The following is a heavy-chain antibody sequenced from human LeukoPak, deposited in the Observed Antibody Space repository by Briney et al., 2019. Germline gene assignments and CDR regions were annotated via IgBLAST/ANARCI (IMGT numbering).Heavy chain of an antibody. J-gene: IGHJ5*02. CDR3: ARDRPADNVLLWFGELRGRTRDDNWFDP. CDR1: GFTSSSYS. D-gene: IGHD3-10*01. V-gene: IGHV3-21*01. Sequence: GGSLRPSCAASGFTSSSYSMNWVRQAPGKGLEWVSSISSSCNYIYYAGSVNGRFTISRDNAKNSLYLQMNSLRAEDTAVYYCARDRPADNVLLWFGELRGRTRDDNWFDPWGQGTLVTVSS. CDR2: ISSSCNYI.